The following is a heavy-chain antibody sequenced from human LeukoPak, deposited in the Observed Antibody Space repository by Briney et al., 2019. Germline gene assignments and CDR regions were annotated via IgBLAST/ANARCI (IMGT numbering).Heavy chain of an antibody. CDR1: GFTFSSYG. CDR3: VKVPWFGELFPLDY. J-gene: IGHJ4*02. CDR2: ISYDGSNK. V-gene: IGHV3-30*18. D-gene: IGHD3-10*01. Sequence: PGGSLRLSCAASGFTFSSYGMHWLRQAPGKGLEWVAVISYDGSNKYYADSVKGRFTISRDNSKNTLYLQMNSLRAEDTAVYYCVKVPWFGELFPLDYWGQGTLATVSS.